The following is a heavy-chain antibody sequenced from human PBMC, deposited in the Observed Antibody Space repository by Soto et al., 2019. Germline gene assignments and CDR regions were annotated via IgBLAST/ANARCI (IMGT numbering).Heavy chain of an antibody. V-gene: IGHV1-3*01. CDR1: GYTFTSYA. J-gene: IGHJ4*02. CDR2: INAGNGNT. D-gene: IGHD3-3*01. CDR3: ARGYDFWSGYIDY. Sequence: GASVKVSCKASGYTFTSYAMHWVRQAPGQRLEWMGWINAGNGNTKYSQKFQGRVTITRDTSASTAYIELSSLRSEDTAVYYCARGYDFWSGYIDYWGQGTLVTVSS.